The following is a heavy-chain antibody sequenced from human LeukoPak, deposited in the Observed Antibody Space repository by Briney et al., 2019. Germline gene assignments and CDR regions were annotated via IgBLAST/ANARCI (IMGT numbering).Heavy chain of an antibody. J-gene: IGHJ4*02. Sequence: SVKVSCKASGGTFNNYVISWVRQAPGQGLEWMGGIIPIFGTANYAQKFQGRVTITADESTSTAYMELSSLRSEDTAVYYCARGVSGSYPYYFDYWGQGTLVTVSS. CDR1: GGTFNNYV. CDR2: IIPIFGTA. V-gene: IGHV1-69*01. D-gene: IGHD1-26*01. CDR3: ARGVSGSYPYYFDY.